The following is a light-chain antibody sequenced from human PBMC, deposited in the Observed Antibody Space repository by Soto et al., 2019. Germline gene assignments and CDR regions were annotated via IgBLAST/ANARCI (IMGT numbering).Light chain of an antibody. Sequence: DIQMTQSPSTLSASVGDRVTITCRASQSMSGWLAWYQQKPGKAPKLLIYAASTLQSGVPSRFSGSGSGTDFTLTISCLQSEDFATYYCQQYYSYLPYTFGQGTKLEIK. CDR3: QQYYSYLPYT. CDR1: QSMSGW. J-gene: IGKJ2*01. V-gene: IGKV1-5*01. CDR2: AAS.